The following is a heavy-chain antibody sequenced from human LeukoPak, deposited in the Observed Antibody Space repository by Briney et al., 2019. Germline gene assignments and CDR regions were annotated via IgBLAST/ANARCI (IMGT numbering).Heavy chain of an antibody. CDR3: ATTSWTGEVTATPHFGS. CDR1: GFIFSDYY. CDR2: ISSSGSTI. V-gene: IGHV3-11*01. Sequence: GGSLRLSCAASGFIFSDYYMGWIRQAPGKGLEWLSYISSSGSTIYYADSVKGRFTISRDHAKNSLYLQMNSLRAEDTAVYYCATTSWTGEVTATPHFGSWGQGTLVTVSS. D-gene: IGHD2-15*01. J-gene: IGHJ4*02.